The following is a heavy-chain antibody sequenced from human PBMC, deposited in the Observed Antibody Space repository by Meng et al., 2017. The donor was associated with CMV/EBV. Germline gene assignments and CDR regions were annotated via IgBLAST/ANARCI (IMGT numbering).Heavy chain of an antibody. CDR2: IKQDGSEK. V-gene: IGHV3-7*01. D-gene: IGHD6-6*01. Sequence: GESLKISCAASGFTFSSYWMSWVRQAPGKGLEWVANIKQDGSEKYYVDSVKGRFTISRDNAKNSLYLQMNSLRAEDTAVYYCARDQVTPGFYYSSSSTQYGMDVWGQGTTVTVSS. J-gene: IGHJ6*02. CDR1: GFTFSSYW. CDR3: ARDQVTPGFYYSSSSTQYGMDV.